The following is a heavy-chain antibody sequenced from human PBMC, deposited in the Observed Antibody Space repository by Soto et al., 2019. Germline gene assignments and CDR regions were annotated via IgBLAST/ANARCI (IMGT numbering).Heavy chain of an antibody. CDR3: ARARGDNWNDDYYYGMDV. V-gene: IGHV1-2*02. CDR2: INPNSGGT. J-gene: IGHJ6*02. D-gene: IGHD1-20*01. CDR1: GYTFTGYY. Sequence: ASVKVSCKASGYTFTGYYMHWVRQAPGQGLEWMGWINPNSGGTNYAQKFQGRVTMTRDTSISTAYMELSRLRSDDTAVYYCARARGDNWNDDYYYGMDVWGQGTTVTVSS.